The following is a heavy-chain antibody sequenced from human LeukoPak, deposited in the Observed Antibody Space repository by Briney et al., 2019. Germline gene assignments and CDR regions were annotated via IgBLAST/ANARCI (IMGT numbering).Heavy chain of an antibody. Sequence: PGGSLRLSCAASGFIFSSYGMHWVRQAPGKGLEWVSFIRYDGSNKYYGDAVRGRFIISRDNSKNTLYLQMDSLRPEDTAVYYCAKGLGNYFDHWGQGTLVTVPS. CDR2: IRYDGSNK. CDR1: GFIFSSYG. CDR3: AKGLGNYFDH. V-gene: IGHV3-30*02. J-gene: IGHJ4*02. D-gene: IGHD7-27*01.